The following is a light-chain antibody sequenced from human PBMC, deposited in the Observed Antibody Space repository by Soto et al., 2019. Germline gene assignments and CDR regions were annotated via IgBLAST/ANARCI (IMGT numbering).Light chain of an antibody. Sequence: EIVLTQSPGTLSLSPGERATLSCRASQSVSSNFLAWYQQKPGQAPRLLIYGASRSATGIPDRFSGSGSGTDFTLTISSLESEDFALYYCQHYGSSPSTFGQGTRLEIK. J-gene: IGKJ5*01. CDR2: GAS. V-gene: IGKV3-20*01. CDR3: QHYGSSPST. CDR1: QSVSSNF.